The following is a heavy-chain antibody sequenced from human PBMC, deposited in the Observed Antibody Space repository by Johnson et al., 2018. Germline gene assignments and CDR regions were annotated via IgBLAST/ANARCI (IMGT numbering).Heavy chain of an antibody. CDR3: AKDGKTGRYYYQYVDV. D-gene: IGHD3-9*01. CDR2: ISWNGTVI. Sequence: VQLQESGGTLVQPGRSLRLSCAASGFIFHHYAMHWVRQVPGKGPEWVSGISWNGTVIGYADSVKGRFTISRDNARNSLYLQMKGLRVEDTALYYCAKDGKTGRYYYQYVDVWGKGTMVTVSS. J-gene: IGHJ6*03. CDR1: GFIFHHYA. V-gene: IGHV3-9*01.